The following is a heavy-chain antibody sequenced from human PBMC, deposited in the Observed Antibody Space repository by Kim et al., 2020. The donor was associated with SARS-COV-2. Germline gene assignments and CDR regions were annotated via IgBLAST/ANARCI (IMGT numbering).Heavy chain of an antibody. J-gene: IGHJ4*02. Sequence: GGSLRLSCAASGFTFSDHGMHWVRQAPGKGLEWLSVIWHDGSKKYYADSVKGRFTILRDNSKKTLFLQMDSLRAEDTAVYYCVVGGSGFPMRTFCQWGRGTLVTVSS. V-gene: IGHV3-33*01. CDR1: GFTFSDHG. CDR3: VVGGSGFPMRTFCQ. D-gene: IGHD3-3*01. CDR2: IWHDGSKK.